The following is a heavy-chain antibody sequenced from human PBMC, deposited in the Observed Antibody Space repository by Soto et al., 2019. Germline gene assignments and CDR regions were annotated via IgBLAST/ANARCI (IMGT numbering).Heavy chain of an antibody. V-gene: IGHV4-61*01. D-gene: IGHD4-4*01. CDR1: GGSVSSDSYY. CDR3: ARSPDSSDYVDY. Sequence: ASETLSLTCSVSGGSVSSDSYYWSWIRQPPGAGLEWIGYIYFSGTTNYNPSLESRVTILVDSSKNQFSLKLSSVTAADTAVYYCARSPDSSDYVDYWGQGTLVTVSS. J-gene: IGHJ4*02. CDR2: IYFSGTT.